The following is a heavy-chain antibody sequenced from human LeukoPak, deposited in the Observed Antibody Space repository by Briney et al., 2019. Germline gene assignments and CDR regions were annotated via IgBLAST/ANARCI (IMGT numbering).Heavy chain of an antibody. Sequence: AGGSLRLSCAASAFTFSNYGMHWVRQAPGKGLEWVAFIRYDGSNKYYAASVKGRFTISRDNSKNTLYLQMNSLRAEDTAVYYCAKVGPLYSSGWSDYWGQGTLVTVSS. CDR2: IRYDGSNK. V-gene: IGHV3-30*02. D-gene: IGHD6-19*01. CDR3: AKVGPLYSSGWSDY. J-gene: IGHJ4*02. CDR1: AFTFSNYG.